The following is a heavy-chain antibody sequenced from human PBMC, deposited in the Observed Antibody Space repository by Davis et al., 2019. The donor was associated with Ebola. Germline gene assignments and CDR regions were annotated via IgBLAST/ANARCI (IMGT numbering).Heavy chain of an antibody. D-gene: IGHD3-10*01. Sequence: GESLKISCAASGFTFSGSAMHWVRQASGKGLAWVGRIRSKANSYATAYAASVKGRFTISRDDSKNTAYLQMNSLKTEDTAVYYCVRVDYYGMDVWGQGTTVTVSS. V-gene: IGHV3-73*01. CDR1: GFTFSGSA. CDR2: IRSKANSYAT. J-gene: IGHJ6*02. CDR3: VRVDYYGMDV.